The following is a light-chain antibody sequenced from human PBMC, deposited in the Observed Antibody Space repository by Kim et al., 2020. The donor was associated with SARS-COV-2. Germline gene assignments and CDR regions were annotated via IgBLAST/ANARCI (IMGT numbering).Light chain of an antibody. CDR3: QQYGDSPLA. CDR1: QSVSSSY. Sequence: SPGDRAPLPCRASQSVSSSYLGWYQQKPGQAPRLLIYGASSRATGIPDRFSGSGSGTDFTLTITRLEPEDCAVYYCQQYGDSPLAFGGGTKVDIK. CDR2: GAS. J-gene: IGKJ4*01. V-gene: IGKV3-20*01.